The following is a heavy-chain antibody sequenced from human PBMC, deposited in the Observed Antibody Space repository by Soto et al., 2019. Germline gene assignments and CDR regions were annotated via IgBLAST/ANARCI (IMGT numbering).Heavy chain of an antibody. D-gene: IGHD2-2*01. Sequence: PSETLSLTCAVYGGSFSGYYWSWIRQPPGKGLEWIGEINHSGSTNYNPSLKSRVTISVDTSKNQFSLKLSSVTAADTAVYYCATLVVVPAAPTPSRWFDPWGQGTLVTVSS. CDR2: INHSGST. CDR1: GGSFSGYY. J-gene: IGHJ5*02. CDR3: ATLVVVPAAPTPSRWFDP. V-gene: IGHV4-34*01.